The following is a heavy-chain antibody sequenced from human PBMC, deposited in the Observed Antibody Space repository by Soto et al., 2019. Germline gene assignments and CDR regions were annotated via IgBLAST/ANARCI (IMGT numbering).Heavy chain of an antibody. CDR1: GYTFTSYA. D-gene: IGHD6-19*01. Sequence: ASVKVSCKASGYTFTSYAMHWVRQAPGQRLEWMGWINAGNGNTKYSQKFQGRVTITRDTSASTAYMELSSLRSEDTAVYYCARAPYSSGWDYYYYGMDVWGKGTTVTVSS. CDR2: INAGNGNT. J-gene: IGHJ6*04. CDR3: ARAPYSSGWDYYYYGMDV. V-gene: IGHV1-3*01.